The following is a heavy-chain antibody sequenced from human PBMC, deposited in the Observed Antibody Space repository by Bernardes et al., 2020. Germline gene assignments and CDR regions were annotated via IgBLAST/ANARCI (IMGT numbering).Heavy chain of an antibody. CDR3: ARPGMGAFDI. Sequence: SVTLTLTCTVSGGSISSSSYYWGWIRQPPGKGLEWIGSIYYSGSTYYNPSLKSRVTISVDTSKNQFSLKLSSVTAADTAVYYCARPGMGAFDIWGQGTMVTFSS. D-gene: IGHD6-13*01. V-gene: IGHV4-39*01. J-gene: IGHJ3*02. CDR2: IYYSGST. CDR1: GGSISSSSYY.